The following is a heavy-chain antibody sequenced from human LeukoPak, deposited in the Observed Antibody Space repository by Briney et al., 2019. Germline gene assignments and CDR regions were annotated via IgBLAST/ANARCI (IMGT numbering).Heavy chain of an antibody. D-gene: IGHD6-6*01. V-gene: IGHV3-33*01. Sequence: GGSLRLSCAASGFTFGTFGMHWVRQAPGKGLEWVAIIWFDGSNRYYADSVKGRFTISRDNYKNTLYLQMNSLRAEDTAVYYCARGRLEYSSLSSPYYCYIDVWGKGTTVTVSS. CDR2: IWFDGSNR. CDR3: ARGRLEYSSLSSPYYCYIDV. CDR1: GFTFGTFG. J-gene: IGHJ6*03.